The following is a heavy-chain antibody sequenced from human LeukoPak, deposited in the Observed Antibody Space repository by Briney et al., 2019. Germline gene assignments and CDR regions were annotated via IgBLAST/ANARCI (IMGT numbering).Heavy chain of an antibody. CDR1: GGSISSGTYY. J-gene: IGHJ4*02. CDR2: IYYSGST. D-gene: IGHD1-26*01. CDR3: ARNASDSGTSYFDY. V-gene: IGHV4-39*01. Sequence: SETLSLTCTVTGGSISSGTYYWGWVRQPPGKGLEWIGSIYYSGSTSYNPSLKSRVTISVDTSKNQFSLKLDSVTAADTAVYYCARNASDSGTSYFDYWGQGTLVTVSS.